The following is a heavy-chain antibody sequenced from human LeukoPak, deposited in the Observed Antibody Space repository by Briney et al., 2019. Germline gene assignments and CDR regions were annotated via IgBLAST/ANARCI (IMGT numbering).Heavy chain of an antibody. Sequence: GRSLRLSCAASGFTFSSYAMHWVRQAPGKGLEWVAVISYDGSNKYYADSVKGRFTISRDNSKNTLYLQMNSLRAEDTAVYYCARILAPGDSSGYTLDYWGQGTLVTVSS. D-gene: IGHD3-22*01. CDR3: ARILAPGDSSGYTLDY. V-gene: IGHV3-30*04. J-gene: IGHJ4*02. CDR1: GFTFSSYA. CDR2: ISYDGSNK.